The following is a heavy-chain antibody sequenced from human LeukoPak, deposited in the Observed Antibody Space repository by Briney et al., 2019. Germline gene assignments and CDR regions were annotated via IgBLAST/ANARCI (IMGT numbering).Heavy chain of an antibody. V-gene: IGHV3-9*01. CDR1: GFIFENFG. CDR3: VKGDWLDN. D-gene: IGHD1-26*01. CDR2: INWNSGNI. J-gene: IGHJ5*02. Sequence: PGGSLRLSCSASGFIFENFGMYWVRQAPGKGLEWVSGINWNSGNIIYADSAKGRFTISRDNAKKSIYLQMNSLRIEDTALYYCVKGDWLDNWGQGTLVTVSS.